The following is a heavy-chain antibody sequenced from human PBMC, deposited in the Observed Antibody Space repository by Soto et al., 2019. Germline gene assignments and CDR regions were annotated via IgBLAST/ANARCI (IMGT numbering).Heavy chain of an antibody. D-gene: IGHD1-20*01. CDR2: IKEDGSVK. CDR1: GFTFRTSW. Sequence: EVQPVESGGGVVQPGGALRLSCAASGFTFRTSWMSWVRQAPGKGLEWVASIKEDGSVKYYVDSVKGRFTIYRDNAKNSLYLQMNSLRVADTAVFYCARTYNNAFDYWGQGTLVTVAS. V-gene: IGHV3-7*05. CDR3: ARTYNNAFDY. J-gene: IGHJ4*02.